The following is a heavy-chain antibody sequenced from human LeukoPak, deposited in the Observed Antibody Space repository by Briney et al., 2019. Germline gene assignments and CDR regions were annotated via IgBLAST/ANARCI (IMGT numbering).Heavy chain of an antibody. V-gene: IGHV4-59*01. Sequence: SETLSLTCTVSGGSISSYYWSWIRQPPGKGLEWIGYIYYSGSTNYNPSPKSRVTISVDTSKNQFSLKLSSVTAADTAVYYCARVQDYDIYYYYYMDVWGKGTTVTASS. J-gene: IGHJ6*03. D-gene: IGHD3-9*01. CDR3: ARVQDYDIYYYYYMDV. CDR1: GGSISSYY. CDR2: IYYSGST.